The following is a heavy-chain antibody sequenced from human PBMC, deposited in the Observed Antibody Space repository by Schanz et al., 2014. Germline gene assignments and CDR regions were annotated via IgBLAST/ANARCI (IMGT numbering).Heavy chain of an antibody. CDR2: ISSGSSYA. J-gene: IGHJ6*02. CDR1: GFTFSSYA. CDR3: ARDTSYGMDV. Sequence: EVQLLESGGGLVQPGGSLRLSCAASGFTFSSYAMSWVRQAPGKGLEWVSDISSGSSYANYADSVKGRFTISRDNAKISLYLQMNSLRVEDTAVYYCARDTSYGMDVWGQGTTVTVSS. V-gene: IGHV3-48*04.